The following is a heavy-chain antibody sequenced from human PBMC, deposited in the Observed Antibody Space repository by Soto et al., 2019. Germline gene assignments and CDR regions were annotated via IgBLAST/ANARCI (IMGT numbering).Heavy chain of an antibody. D-gene: IGHD4-17*01. Sequence: EVQLVESGGGLVKPGGSLRLSCAASGFTFSSYSMNWVRQAPGKGLEWVSSISSSSSYIYYADSVKGRFTISRDNAKNSLYLQMNSLRAEDTAVYYCARDLLYGGNSDFDYWGQGTLVTVSS. CDR1: GFTFSSYS. CDR3: ARDLLYGGNSDFDY. V-gene: IGHV3-21*01. CDR2: ISSSSSYI. J-gene: IGHJ4*02.